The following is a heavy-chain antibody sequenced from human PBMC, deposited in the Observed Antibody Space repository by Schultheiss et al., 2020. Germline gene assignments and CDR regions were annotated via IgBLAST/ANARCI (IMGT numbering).Heavy chain of an antibody. CDR3: ARDYAFDP. CDR1: GYTFTSYA. D-gene: IGHD4-17*01. Sequence: ASVKVSCKASGYTFTSYAMHWVRQAPGQRLEWMGWINPNSGGTNYAQKFQGWVTMTRDTSISTAYMELSRLRSDDTAVYYCARDYAFDPWGQGTLVTVSS. CDR2: INPNSGGT. V-gene: IGHV1-2*04. J-gene: IGHJ5*02.